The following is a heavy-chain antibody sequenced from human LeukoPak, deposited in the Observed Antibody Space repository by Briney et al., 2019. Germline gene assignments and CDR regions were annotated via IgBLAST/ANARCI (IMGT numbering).Heavy chain of an antibody. Sequence: SETLSPTCAVYGGSFSGYYWSWIRQPPGKGLEWIGEINHSGSTNYNPSLKSRVTISVDTSKNQFSLKLSSVTAADTAVYYCARAYYDILTGYTVGNFDYWGQGTLVTVSS. CDR3: ARAYYDILTGYTVGNFDY. D-gene: IGHD3-9*01. V-gene: IGHV4-34*01. CDR2: INHSGST. CDR1: GGSFSGYY. J-gene: IGHJ4*02.